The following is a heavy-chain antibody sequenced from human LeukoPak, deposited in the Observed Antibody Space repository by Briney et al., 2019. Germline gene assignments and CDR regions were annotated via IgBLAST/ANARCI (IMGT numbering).Heavy chain of an antibody. V-gene: IGHV4-39*01. D-gene: IGHD3-22*01. Sequence: KPSETLSLTCTVSGGSISNSNYHWGWLRQPPGKGPEWIGSIHYGGNTYYNPSLKSRVAISVDTSKNQFSLKLSSVTAADTAVYYCARRFITMIVVAAFDYWGQGTLVTVSS. CDR1: GGSISNSNYH. CDR2: IHYGGNT. CDR3: ARRFITMIVVAAFDY. J-gene: IGHJ4*02.